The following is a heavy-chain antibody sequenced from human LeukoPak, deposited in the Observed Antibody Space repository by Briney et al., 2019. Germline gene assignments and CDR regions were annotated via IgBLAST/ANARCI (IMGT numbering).Heavy chain of an antibody. CDR2: IYTSGST. Sequence: SETLSLTCTVSGGSISSYYWSWIRQPPGKGLEWIGRIYTSGSTNYNPSLKSRVTISVDTSKNQFSLQLNSVTPEDTAVYYCARHIYYFDSWGQGTLVTVSS. J-gene: IGHJ4*02. CDR1: GGSISSYY. V-gene: IGHV4-4*07. CDR3: ARHIYYFDS. D-gene: IGHD2-21*01.